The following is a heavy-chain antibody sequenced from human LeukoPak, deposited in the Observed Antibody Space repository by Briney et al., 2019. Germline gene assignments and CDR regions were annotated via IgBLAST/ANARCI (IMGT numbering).Heavy chain of an antibody. CDR1: GFTFSSYG. CDR3: ASHDYSNLYYFDY. CDR2: ISYDGSNK. D-gene: IGHD4-11*01. V-gene: IGHV3-30*03. J-gene: IGHJ4*02. Sequence: PGGSLRLSCAASGFTFSSYGMHWVRQAPGKGLEWVAVISYDGSNKYYADSVKGRFTISRDNAKNSLYLQMNSLRAEDTAVYYCASHDYSNLYYFDYWGQGTLATVSS.